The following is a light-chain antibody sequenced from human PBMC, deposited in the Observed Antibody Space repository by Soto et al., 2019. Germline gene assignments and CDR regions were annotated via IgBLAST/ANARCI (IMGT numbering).Light chain of an antibody. V-gene: IGKV3-11*01. Sequence: EIVLAQSPGTLSLSPGERATVSCRSSQSVSSYLAWYQQKPGQAPRLLIYDASNRATGIPARFSGSGSGTDFTLTISSLEPEDFAVYYCQQRSNWPQLTFGGGTKVDI. CDR3: QQRSNWPQLT. J-gene: IGKJ4*01. CDR2: DAS. CDR1: QSVSSY.